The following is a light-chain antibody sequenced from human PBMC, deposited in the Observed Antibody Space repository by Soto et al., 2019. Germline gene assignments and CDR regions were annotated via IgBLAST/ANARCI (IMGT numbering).Light chain of an antibody. CDR1: QSVSSSY. CDR3: QQCGSSPS. CDR2: DTS. Sequence: EIGLTQSPGTLSLSPGERATLSCMASQSVSSSYLAWYQQKPGQAPRLLIYDTSSRATGIPDRFSGSGSGTDFTLAISRLEPEDFAVYYCQQCGSSPSFGQGTKVELK. J-gene: IGKJ1*01. V-gene: IGKV3-20*01.